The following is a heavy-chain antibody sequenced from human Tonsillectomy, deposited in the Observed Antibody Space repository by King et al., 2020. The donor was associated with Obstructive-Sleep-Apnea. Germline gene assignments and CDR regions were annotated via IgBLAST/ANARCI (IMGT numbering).Heavy chain of an antibody. Sequence: VQLQESGPGLVKPSQTLSLTCTVSGGSINSGDYYWSWIRQHPGKGLEWIGYIYYSGSSHYNPSLKSRVTISVDTSKNQFSLRLTSVTAADTAVYYCARNPYRYGYVSWFDPWGQGTLVTVSS. CDR3: ARNPYRYGYVSWFDP. CDR1: GGSINSGDYY. D-gene: IGHD5-18*01. J-gene: IGHJ5*02. CDR2: IYYSGSS. V-gene: IGHV4-31*03.